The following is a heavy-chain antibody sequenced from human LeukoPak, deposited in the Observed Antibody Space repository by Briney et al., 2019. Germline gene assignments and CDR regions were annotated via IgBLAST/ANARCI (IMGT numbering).Heavy chain of an antibody. CDR2: IYYSGST. CDR1: GGSISSYY. J-gene: IGHJ4*02. V-gene: IGHV4-59*08. CDR3: ARVPAFYYGDYWTSSNYFDY. D-gene: IGHD4-17*01. Sequence: PSETLSLTCTVSGGSISSYYWSWIRQPPGKGLEWIGYIYYSGSTTYNPSLKSRVTISVDTSKNQFSLKLSSVTAADTAVYYCARVPAFYYGDYWTSSNYFDYWGQGTLVTVSS.